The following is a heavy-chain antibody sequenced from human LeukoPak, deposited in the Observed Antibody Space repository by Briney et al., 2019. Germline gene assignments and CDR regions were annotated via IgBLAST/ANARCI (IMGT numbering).Heavy chain of an antibody. Sequence: GGSLRLSFKGPGLTFTNACLSWFRLAPGKGLKWVGHIKSQTDGGTTDYAAPVKGRFTISRDDSKNTLYLQLNSLKTEDTAVYYCTTGTWIQLWLADYWGQGTLVTVSS. CDR1: GLTFTNAC. CDR3: TTGTWIQLWLADY. CDR2: IKSQTDGGTT. J-gene: IGHJ4*02. D-gene: IGHD5-18*01. V-gene: IGHV3-15*01.